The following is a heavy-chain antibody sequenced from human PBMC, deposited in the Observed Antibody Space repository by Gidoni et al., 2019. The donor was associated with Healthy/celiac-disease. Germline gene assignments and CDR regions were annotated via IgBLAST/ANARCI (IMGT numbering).Heavy chain of an antibody. CDR1: GGSFSGYY. D-gene: IGHD2-2*01. Sequence: QVQLQQWGAGLLKPSETLSLTCAVYGGSFSGYYWSWIRQPPGKGLEWIGEINHSGSTNYNPSLKSRVTISVDTSKKQFSLKLSSVTAADTAVYYCAREGVYCSSTSCYALRGLHYYMDVWGKGTTVTVSS. J-gene: IGHJ6*03. V-gene: IGHV4-34*01. CDR2: INHSGST. CDR3: AREGVYCSSTSCYALRGLHYYMDV.